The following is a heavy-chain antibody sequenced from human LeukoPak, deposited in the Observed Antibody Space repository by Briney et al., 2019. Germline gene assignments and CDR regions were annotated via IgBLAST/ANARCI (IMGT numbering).Heavy chain of an antibody. CDR3: ALCSGGSCYSFDY. CDR2: INPNSGGT. Sequence: ASVKVSCKASGYTFTGYYIHWVRQAPGQGLEWMGWINPNSGGTNYAQKFQGRVTMTRDTSISTAYMELSRLSSDYTAVYYCALCSGGSCYSFDYWGQGTLVTVSS. V-gene: IGHV1-2*02. CDR1: GYTFTGYY. D-gene: IGHD2-15*01. J-gene: IGHJ4*02.